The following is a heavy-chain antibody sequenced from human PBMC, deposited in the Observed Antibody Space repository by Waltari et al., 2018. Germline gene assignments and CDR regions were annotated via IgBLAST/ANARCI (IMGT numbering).Heavy chain of an antibody. V-gene: IGHV3-74*01. Sequence: EVQLVESGGGLVQPGGSLRLSCAASGFTFSSYWMHWVRQAPGKGLVWVSRINSDGSTTSDADSVKGRFTISRDHAKNTLYLQMNSLRAEDTAVYYCARELGGWLPGRPFDYWGQGTLVTVSS. J-gene: IGHJ4*02. CDR3: ARELGGWLPGRPFDY. CDR2: INSDGSTT. CDR1: GFTFSSYW. D-gene: IGHD5-12*01.